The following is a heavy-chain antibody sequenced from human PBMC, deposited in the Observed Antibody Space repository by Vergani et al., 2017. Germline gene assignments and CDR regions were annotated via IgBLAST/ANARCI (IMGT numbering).Heavy chain of an antibody. V-gene: IGHV1-2*02. Sequence: QVQLVQSGAEVKKPGASVKVSCKASGYTFTGYYMHWVRQAPGQGLEWMGWINPNSGGTNYAQKFQGRVTMTRDTSISTAYMELSRLRSDDTAVYYCARDGAPVVPAAMMNFDYWGQGTLVTVSS. J-gene: IGHJ4*02. CDR2: INPNSGGT. CDR3: ARDGAPVVPAAMMNFDY. D-gene: IGHD2-2*01. CDR1: GYTFTGYY.